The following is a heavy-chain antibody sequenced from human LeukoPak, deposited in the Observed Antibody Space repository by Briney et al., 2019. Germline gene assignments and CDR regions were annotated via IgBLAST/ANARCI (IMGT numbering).Heavy chain of an antibody. CDR3: ARDLWNFYDDSGYNRDFDS. D-gene: IGHD3-22*01. J-gene: IGHJ5*01. CDR2: IGTYGGDT. Sequence: GASVKVSCKATSRISFVRQAPGQGLAGMGWIGTYGGDTYYAQKFQGRITVTTDTSTSTVYMELRNLRSDDTAVYYCARDLWNFYDDSGYNRDFDSWGQGTLVTVSS. CDR1: TSR. V-gene: IGHV1-18*01.